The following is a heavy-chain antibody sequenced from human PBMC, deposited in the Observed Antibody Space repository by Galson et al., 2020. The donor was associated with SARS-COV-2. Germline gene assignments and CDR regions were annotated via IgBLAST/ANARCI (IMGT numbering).Heavy chain of an antibody. J-gene: IGHJ4*02. CDR3: AREGNLEFGEFF. V-gene: IGHV3-33*01. D-gene: IGHD3-10*01. Sequence: GGSLRLSCAASGFNFSSYGMHCVRQAPGKGLERVAVIWYDGSNNYYADSVKGRFTISRDNSKNTLYRQMNSLRAEDTAVYYCAREGNLEFGEFFWGQGTLVTVSS. CDR2: IWYDGSNN. CDR1: GFNFSSYG.